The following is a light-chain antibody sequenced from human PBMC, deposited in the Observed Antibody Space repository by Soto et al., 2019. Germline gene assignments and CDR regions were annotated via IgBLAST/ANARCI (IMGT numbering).Light chain of an antibody. V-gene: IGKV3-15*01. CDR3: QQYKNWPPLT. J-gene: IGKJ4*01. CDR2: GAS. Sequence: ETVMTQSPATLSVSPGERATLSCRASQSVSSNLAWYQQKPGQAPRLLIHGASTRATGIPARFSGSGSGTDFTLTLSSLQSGDFAVYFCQQYKNWPPLTFGGGTKVEIK. CDR1: QSVSSN.